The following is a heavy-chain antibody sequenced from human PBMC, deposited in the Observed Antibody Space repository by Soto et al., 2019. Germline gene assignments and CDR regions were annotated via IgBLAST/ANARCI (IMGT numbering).Heavy chain of an antibody. CDR2: FSGRSGDT. CDR3: ARDSSAWPNYFDS. D-gene: IGHD6-19*01. Sequence: GSLRLSCAASGFTFSSYAMSWVRQAPGKGLEWVSSFSGRSGDTYYAASVKGRFTISGDSSKNTVILQMNNLRADDTALYYCARDSSAWPNYFDSWGQGIQVTVSS. J-gene: IGHJ4*02. CDR1: GFTFSSYA. V-gene: IGHV3-23*01.